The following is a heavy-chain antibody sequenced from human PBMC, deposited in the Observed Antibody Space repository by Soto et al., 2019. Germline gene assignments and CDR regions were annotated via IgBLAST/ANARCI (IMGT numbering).Heavy chain of an antibody. CDR1: GGSFKSGSYS. V-gene: IGHV4-61*01. CDR2: VYHTGRT. J-gene: IGHJ3*02. Sequence: LSLTCTVSGGSFKSGSYSWSWIRQPPGKGLEWIGYVYHTGRTSYNPSLKSRVSISMDTSKNQFSLNLDSVTAADTAVYFCARDTTAEDAFDIWGQGTMVTVSS. CDR3: ARDTTAEDAFDI. D-gene: IGHD6-13*01.